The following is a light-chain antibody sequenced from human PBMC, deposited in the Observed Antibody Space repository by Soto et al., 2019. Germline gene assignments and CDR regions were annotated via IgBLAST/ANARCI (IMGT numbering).Light chain of an antibody. Sequence: EIVMTQSPATLSVSPGERATLSCRASQSVSSSLAWYQQKPGQAPRLLIYGASTRATGIPARFSGSGSGTEFTLTISSLQSEDFAVYYCQQYKNWWTFGQATKVEIK. CDR1: QSVSSS. J-gene: IGKJ1*01. V-gene: IGKV3-15*01. CDR3: QQYKNWWT. CDR2: GAS.